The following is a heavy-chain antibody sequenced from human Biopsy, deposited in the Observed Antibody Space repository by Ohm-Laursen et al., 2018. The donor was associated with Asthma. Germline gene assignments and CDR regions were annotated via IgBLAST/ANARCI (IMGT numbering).Heavy chain of an antibody. J-gene: IGHJ4*02. CDR3: ARGGSSNWSHYYFDY. V-gene: IGHV4-61*01. CDR2: ISYSGST. D-gene: IGHD2-2*01. Sequence: PSDTLSLTCTVSGGSVSSGSYYWSWIRQPPGKGLAWVSYISYSGSTDYNPSLKSRLTISMDTSKNQFSLKLSSLTAADTAVYYCARGGSSNWSHYYFDYWGQGTLVTVSS. CDR1: GGSVSSGSYY.